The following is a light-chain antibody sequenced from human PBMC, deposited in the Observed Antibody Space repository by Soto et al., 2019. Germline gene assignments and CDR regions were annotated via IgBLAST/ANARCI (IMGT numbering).Light chain of an antibody. V-gene: IGKV1-9*01. Sequence: IQLTQSPSSLSASIGDRVTITCRASQGISSYLAWYQQKPGKAPNLLIYAASTLQSGVPSRFSGSGSGTDFTLTISSLQPEDFATYYCQQYDSYPHSFGGGTKVEIK. CDR3: QQYDSYPHS. CDR1: QGISSY. J-gene: IGKJ4*01. CDR2: AAS.